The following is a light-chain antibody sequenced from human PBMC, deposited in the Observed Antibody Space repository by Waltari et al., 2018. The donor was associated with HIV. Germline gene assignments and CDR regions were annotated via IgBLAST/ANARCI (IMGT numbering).Light chain of an antibody. Sequence: QSALTQPRSVSGSPGQSVTISCTGTSSDIGYFDYVSWYQQYPGKAPKVIIYEVSQRPSGVPDRFTAYKSGITASLTIAGLQDEDEADYYGCSYAGTYTYVFGTGTTVTVL. J-gene: IGLJ1*01. V-gene: IGLV2-11*01. CDR2: EVS. CDR3: CSYAGTYTYV. CDR1: SSDIGYFDY.